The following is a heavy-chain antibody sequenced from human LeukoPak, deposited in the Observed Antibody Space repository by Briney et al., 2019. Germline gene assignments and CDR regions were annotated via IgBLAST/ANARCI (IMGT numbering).Heavy chain of an antibody. CDR1: GFTISSSW. CDR3: ARDLNSGSYSVFPFFDY. Sequence: AGGSLRLSCAASGFTISSSWMHWVRQAPGKGLVWVSRINSDGSGTTYADSVKGRFTISRDNAKNTLYLQMNSLRAEDTAVYYCARDLNSGSYSVFPFFDYWGQGTLVTVSS. V-gene: IGHV3-74*01. CDR2: INSDGSGT. J-gene: IGHJ4*02. D-gene: IGHD1-26*01.